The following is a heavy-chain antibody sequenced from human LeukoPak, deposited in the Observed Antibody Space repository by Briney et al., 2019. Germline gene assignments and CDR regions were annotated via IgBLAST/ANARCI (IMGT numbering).Heavy chain of an antibody. D-gene: IGHD3-10*01. CDR1: GFTFSSYG. Sequence: PGRSLRLSCAASGFTFSSYGMHWVRQAPGKGLEWVAVIWYDGSNKYYADSVKGRFTISRDNSKNTLYLQMNSLRAEDTALYYCAKSRGYGSGSYYTYWGQGTLVTVPS. J-gene: IGHJ4*02. CDR2: IWYDGSNK. CDR3: AKSRGYGSGSYYTY. V-gene: IGHV3-33*06.